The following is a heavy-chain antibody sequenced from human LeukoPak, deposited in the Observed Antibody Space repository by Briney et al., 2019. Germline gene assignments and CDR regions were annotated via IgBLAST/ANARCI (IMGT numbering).Heavy chain of an antibody. J-gene: IGHJ5*02. D-gene: IGHD2-21*01. Sequence: GASVKVSCKTSGYYFSDYYMHWVRQAPGQGLEWMGWINPNSGGTSSAQKFQGRVTMTRDTSITTVYTEVNWLTSDDTAIYYCARADRLDGGPYLIGPWGQGTLVTVSS. CDR2: INPNSGGT. CDR1: GYYFSDYY. CDR3: ARADRLDGGPYLIGP. V-gene: IGHV1-2*02.